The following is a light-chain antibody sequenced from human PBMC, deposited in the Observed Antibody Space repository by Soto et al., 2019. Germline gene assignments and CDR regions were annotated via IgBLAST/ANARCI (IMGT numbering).Light chain of an antibody. CDR2: NAS. J-gene: IGKJ1*01. CDR1: QDVTTW. Sequence: DIQMTQSPSSLSASLGDRVTITCRASQDVTTWLAWYQQKPGRAPNLLIYNASSLERGVPSRFSAGGSGTEFTLTISSLQPDDSSTYYCHQYYSFGTFGQGTKVEI. CDR3: HQYYSFGT. V-gene: IGKV1-5*01.